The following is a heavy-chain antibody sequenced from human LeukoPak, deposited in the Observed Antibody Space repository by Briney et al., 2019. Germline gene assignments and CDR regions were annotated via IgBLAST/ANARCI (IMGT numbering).Heavy chain of an antibody. CDR2: IYTSGST. V-gene: IGHV4-4*07. J-gene: IGHJ4*02. CDR1: GGSISSYY. CDR3: AREASRTIIAAAAPYTFDY. Sequence: SETLSLTCTVSGGSISSYYWSWIRQPAGKGLEWIGRIYTSGSTNYNPSLKSRVTISVDTSKNQFSLKLSSVTAADTAVYYCAREASRTIIAAAAPYTFDYWGQGTLVTVSS. D-gene: IGHD6-13*01.